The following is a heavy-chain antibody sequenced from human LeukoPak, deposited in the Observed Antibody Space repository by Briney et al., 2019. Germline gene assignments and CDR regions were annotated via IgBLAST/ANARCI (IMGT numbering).Heavy chain of an antibody. CDR1: GGSSSGYY. CDR2: INHSGST. J-gene: IGHJ4*02. Sequence: SETLSLTCAVYGGSSSGYYWSWIRQPPGKGLEWIGEINHSGSTNYNPSLKSRVTISVDTSKNQFSLKLSSVTAADTAVYYCARGRTYGLWSGPRTHYFDYWGQGTLVTVSS. CDR3: ARGRTYGLWSGPRTHYFDY. D-gene: IGHD3-3*01. V-gene: IGHV4-34*01.